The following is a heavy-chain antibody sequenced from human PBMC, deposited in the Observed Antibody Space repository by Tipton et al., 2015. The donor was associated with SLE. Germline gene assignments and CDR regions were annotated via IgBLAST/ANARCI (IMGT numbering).Heavy chain of an antibody. CDR2: IDQDESEK. J-gene: IGHJ4*02. Sequence: QLVQSGGALVPPGGSLRLSCAASGFIFSRYWLSWVRQAPGKGLECVANIDQDESEKDYGDSVKGRFTISRDNTKNSLYLQMSSLRAEDTAVYYCARHDTLTGFFDYWGQGTLVTVSS. V-gene: IGHV3-7*01. CDR3: ARHDTLTGFFDY. CDR1: GFIFSRYW. D-gene: IGHD3-9*01.